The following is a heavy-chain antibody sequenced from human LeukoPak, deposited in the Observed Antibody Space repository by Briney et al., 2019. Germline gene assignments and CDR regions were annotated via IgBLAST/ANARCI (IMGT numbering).Heavy chain of an antibody. CDR2: IRASDGYT. V-gene: IGHV3-23*01. CDR3: ARDPNGDYIGAFDF. D-gene: IGHD4-17*01. J-gene: IGHJ3*01. CDR1: GFTFSTYA. Sequence: PGGSLTLSCVASGFTFSTYAMMWVRQAPGKGLEWVSAIRASDGYTEYADSVKGRFTISTDNSKKTLYLQMRSLRAEDTAIYYCARDPNGDYIGAFDFGGQGTLVTVSS.